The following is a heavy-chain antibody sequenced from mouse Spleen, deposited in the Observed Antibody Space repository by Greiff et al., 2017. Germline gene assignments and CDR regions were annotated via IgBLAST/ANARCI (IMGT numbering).Heavy chain of an antibody. CDR2: INPGSGGT. Sequence: VQLVESGAELVRPGTSVKVSCKASGYVFTNYLIEWVKQRPGQGLEWIGVINPGSGGTKYNEKFKDKATLTVDKSSSTAYMQLSSLTSEDSAVYFCARWDWYFDVWGTGTTVTVSS. CDR1: GYVFTNYL. CDR3: ARWDWYFDV. V-gene: IGHV1-54*01. J-gene: IGHJ1*03.